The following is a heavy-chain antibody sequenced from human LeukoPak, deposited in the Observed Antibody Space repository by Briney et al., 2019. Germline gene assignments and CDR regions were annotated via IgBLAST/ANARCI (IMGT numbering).Heavy chain of an antibody. CDR2: ISGSGDRT. CDR3: AKDMGAHGNDAFDF. J-gene: IGHJ3*01. V-gene: IGHV3-23*01. D-gene: IGHD4/OR15-4a*01. Sequence: PGGSLRLSCAASGFTFSSYAMSWVRQAPGKGLEWVSAISGSGDRTYYTDSVKGRFTISRDNSKNTLYLQMNRLRVEDTAIYYCAKDMGAHGNDAFDFWGQGTMVTVSS. CDR1: GFTFSSYA.